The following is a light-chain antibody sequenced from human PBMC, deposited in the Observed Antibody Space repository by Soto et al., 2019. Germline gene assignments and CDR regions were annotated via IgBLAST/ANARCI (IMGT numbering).Light chain of an antibody. J-gene: IGLJ2*01. Sequence: QSVLTQPPSVSAAPGQKVTISCFGRSSNIGNNDVSWYQQLPGTAPKLLIYDNDRRPSGIPDRFSGSRSGTSATLGITGLQTEDEADYYCGTWDNSLRGGVFGGGTKLTVL. CDR2: DND. V-gene: IGLV1-51*01. CDR3: GTWDNSLRGGV. CDR1: SSNIGNND.